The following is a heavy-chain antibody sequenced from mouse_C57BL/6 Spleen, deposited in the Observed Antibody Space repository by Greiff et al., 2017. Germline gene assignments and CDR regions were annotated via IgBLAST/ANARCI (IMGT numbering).Heavy chain of an antibody. V-gene: IGHV3-1*01. D-gene: IGHD1-1*01. CDR1: GYSITSGYD. J-gene: IGHJ4*01. CDR3: ARGDGSNAMDY. Sequence: EVKLMESGPGMVKPSQSLSLTCTVTGYSITSGYDWHWIRHFPGNKLEWMGYISYSGSTNYNPSLTTRISITHDTSKNHFFLKLNSVTTEDTATYYCARGDGSNAMDYWGQGTSVTVSS. CDR2: ISYSGST.